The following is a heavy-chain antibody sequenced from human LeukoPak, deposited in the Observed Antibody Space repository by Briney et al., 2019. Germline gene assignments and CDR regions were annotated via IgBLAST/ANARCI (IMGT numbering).Heavy chain of an antibody. CDR3: ARWEDTTDAFDI. CDR2: INPSGGST. CDR1: GYTFTSYY. D-gene: IGHD1-26*01. J-gene: IGHJ3*02. V-gene: IGHV1-46*01. Sequence: ASVKVSCKASGYTFTSYYMHWVRQAPGQGLEWMGIINPSGGSTSYAQKLQGRVTMTTDTSTSTAYMELRSLRSDDTAVYYCARWEDTTDAFDIWGQGTMVTVSS.